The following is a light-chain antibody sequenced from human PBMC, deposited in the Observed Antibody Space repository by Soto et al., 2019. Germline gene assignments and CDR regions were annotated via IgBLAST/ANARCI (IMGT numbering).Light chain of an antibody. V-gene: IGKV3-15*01. CDR1: QSFSNN. J-gene: IGKJ4*01. CDR3: QRYNNWPLT. Sequence: EIVLTQSPGTLSLSPGDRATLSCRASQSFSNNYLAWYQQKPGQAPRLLIYDTSTRATGVPARFSGSRSGTEFTLTINSLQSEDFAVYYCQRYNNWPLTFGGGTKVDIK. CDR2: DTS.